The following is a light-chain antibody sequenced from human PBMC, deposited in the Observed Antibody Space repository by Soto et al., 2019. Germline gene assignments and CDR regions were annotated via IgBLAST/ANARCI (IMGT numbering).Light chain of an antibody. CDR1: SSDVGSYNH. Sequence: QSALTQPASVSGSPGQSITISCTGTSSDVGSYNHVSWYQQHPGKAPKLMIYDVSKRPSGVSDRFSGSRSGNTASLTISGLQAEDEADYYCCSYASSSTYVFGGGTKLTVL. V-gene: IGLV2-23*02. CDR3: CSYASSSTYV. CDR2: DVS. J-gene: IGLJ2*01.